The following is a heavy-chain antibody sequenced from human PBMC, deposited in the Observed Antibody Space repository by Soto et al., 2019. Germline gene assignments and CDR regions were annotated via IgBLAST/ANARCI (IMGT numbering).Heavy chain of an antibody. Sequence: PGGSLRLSCAASGFTFSSYAMSWVRQAPGKGLEWVSGLSGSGGGTYADSVKGRFIISRDNSKKTLYLQMNSLRAEDTAVYYCAKDLPSTGIQIVHGNPTYGMDVWGQGTTVTVSS. D-gene: IGHD5-18*01. J-gene: IGHJ6*02. CDR2: LSGSGGGT. V-gene: IGHV3-23*01. CDR1: GFTFSSYA. CDR3: AKDLPSTGIQIVHGNPTYGMDV.